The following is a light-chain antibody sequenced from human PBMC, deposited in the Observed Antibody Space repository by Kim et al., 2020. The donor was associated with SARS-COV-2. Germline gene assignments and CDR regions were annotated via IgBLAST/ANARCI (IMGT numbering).Light chain of an antibody. CDR1: SSDVGGFNY. Sequence: QSALTQPASVSGSPGQSITISCTGTSSDVGGFNYVSWYQQHPGKAPKLMIYDVNTRPSGVSYRFSGSKSGNTASLIISGLQAEDEADYYCSSYTSSSTSLLLGTGTKVTVL. CDR2: DVN. J-gene: IGLJ1*01. V-gene: IGLV2-14*03. CDR3: SSYTSSSTSLL.